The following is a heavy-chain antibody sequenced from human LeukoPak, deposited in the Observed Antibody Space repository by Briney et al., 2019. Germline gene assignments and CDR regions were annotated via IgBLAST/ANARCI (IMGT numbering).Heavy chain of an antibody. CDR2: ITSKPYGGTA. CDR1: GGTFGDYA. CDR3: TRDREAEAGINALDI. Sequence: GGSLRLSCATSGGTFGDYAVSWVRQAPGKGPEWLGFITSKPYGGTAEYAASVKGRFTISRDDSKSLAYLQMNSLKTEDTAVYYCTRDREAEAGINALDIWGQGTMVTVSS. D-gene: IGHD6-13*01. V-gene: IGHV3-49*04. J-gene: IGHJ3*02.